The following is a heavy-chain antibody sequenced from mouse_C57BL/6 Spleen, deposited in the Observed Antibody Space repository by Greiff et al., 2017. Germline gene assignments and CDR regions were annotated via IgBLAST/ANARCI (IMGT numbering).Heavy chain of an antibody. CDR1: GFSLSTSGMG. CDR3: ARSTYGSSYDYAMDY. J-gene: IGHJ4*01. Sequence: QVTLKECGPGILQSSQTLSLTCSFSGFSLSTSGMGVSWIRQPSGKGLEWLAHIYWDDDKRYNPSLKSRLTISKDTSRNQVFLKITSVDTADTATYYCARSTYGSSYDYAMDYWGQGTSVTVSS. V-gene: IGHV8-12*01. CDR2: IYWDDDK. D-gene: IGHD1-1*01.